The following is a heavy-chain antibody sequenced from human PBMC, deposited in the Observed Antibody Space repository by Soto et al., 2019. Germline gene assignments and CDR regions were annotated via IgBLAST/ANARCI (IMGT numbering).Heavy chain of an antibody. D-gene: IGHD3-10*01. J-gene: IGHJ4*02. V-gene: IGHV3-30-3*01. Sequence: QVQLVESGGGVVQPGRSLRLFCAASGFPFTTYAVHWVRQTPGKGLEWVAGISYDGNNEYYADSVKGQFTISRDNSKNTVFLQMDSLRNDDTAIYYCARGRLRLTSGTYFDFLGQGTLVTVPP. CDR1: GFPFTTYA. CDR2: ISYDGNNE. CDR3: ARGRLRLTSGTYFDF.